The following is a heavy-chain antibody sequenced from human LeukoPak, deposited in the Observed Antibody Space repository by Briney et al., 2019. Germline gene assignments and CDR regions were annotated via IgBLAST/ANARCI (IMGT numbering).Heavy chain of an antibody. CDR1: GYSISGGYY. J-gene: IGHJ3*02. Sequence: SETLSLTCTVSGYSISGGYYWGWIRQPPGKGLEWIGSIYHSGSTYYNPSLKSRVTISVDTSKNQFSLKLSSVTAADTAVYYCARDMRSSGYFSLDAFDIWGQGTMVTVSS. CDR2: IYHSGST. V-gene: IGHV4-38-2*02. CDR3: ARDMRSSGYFSLDAFDI. D-gene: IGHD3-22*01.